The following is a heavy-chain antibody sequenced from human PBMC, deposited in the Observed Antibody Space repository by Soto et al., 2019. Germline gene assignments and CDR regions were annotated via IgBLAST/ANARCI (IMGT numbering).Heavy chain of an antibody. CDR2: IYYSGGT. CDR3: AGALRFASSGFEH. Sequence: PSETLSLTSSVSGDSITSGDYYWTLIPNPPGKDLEWIGYIYYSGGTYLSPSLKSRLSMSLDTSKKQFSLNLISVTAADTAVYYCAGALRFASSGFEHWGQGALVTVSS. D-gene: IGHD3-22*01. CDR1: GDSITSGDYY. V-gene: IGHV4-30-4*01. J-gene: IGHJ4*02.